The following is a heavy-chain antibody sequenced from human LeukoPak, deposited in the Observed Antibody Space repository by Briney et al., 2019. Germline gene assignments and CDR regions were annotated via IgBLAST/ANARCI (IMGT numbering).Heavy chain of an antibody. V-gene: IGHV1-2*02. J-gene: IGHJ4*02. D-gene: IGHD2-21*02. Sequence: ASVKVSCEASGFTFSGHYIHWVRQAPGQGLEWMGYINPHSGGTSSPQKFQGRVTMTTDTSISAVYMELSSLTSDDTAMYYCVREGNELLSKNFDYWGQGSLVTVSS. CDR2: INPHSGGT. CDR1: GFTFSGHY. CDR3: VREGNELLSKNFDY.